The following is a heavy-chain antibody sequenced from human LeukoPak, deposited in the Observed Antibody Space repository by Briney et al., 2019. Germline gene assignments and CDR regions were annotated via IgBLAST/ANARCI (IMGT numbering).Heavy chain of an antibody. CDR2: IYYSGST. Sequence: SETLSLTCTVSGGSINSSNWWSWVRQPPGKGLEWIGSIYYSGSTYYNPSLKSRVTISVDTSKNQFSLKLSSVTAADTAVYYCARLHDYLLHYFDYWGQGTLVTVSS. CDR3: ARLHDYLLHYFDY. J-gene: IGHJ4*02. D-gene: IGHD2-15*01. V-gene: IGHV4-39*01. CDR1: GGSINSSNW.